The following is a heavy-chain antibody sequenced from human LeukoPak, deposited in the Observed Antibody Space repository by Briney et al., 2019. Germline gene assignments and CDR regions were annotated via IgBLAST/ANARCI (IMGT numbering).Heavy chain of an antibody. J-gene: IGHJ3*02. Sequence: GESLKISCQGSGYSFNSYWIAWVRQMPGKGLEWVGRIKSKTDGGTTDYAAPVKGRFTISRDDSKNTLYLQMNSLKTEDTAVYYCTTDLNVDAFDIWGQGTMVTVSS. CDR3: TTDLNVDAFDI. V-gene: IGHV3-15*01. CDR2: IKSKTDGGTT. CDR1: GYSFNSYW.